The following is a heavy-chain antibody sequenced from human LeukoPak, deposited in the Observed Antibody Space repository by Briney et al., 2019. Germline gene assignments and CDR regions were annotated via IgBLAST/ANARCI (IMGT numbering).Heavy chain of an antibody. D-gene: IGHD4-17*01. Sequence: GGSLRLSCAASGFTFSSYSMNWVRQAPGKGLEWVSSISSSSSYIYYADSVKGRFTISRDNSKNTLYLQMNSLRAEDTAVYYCAKDKRTTGPSDYWGQGTLVTVSS. J-gene: IGHJ4*02. CDR3: AKDKRTTGPSDY. CDR1: GFTFSSYS. CDR2: ISSSSSYI. V-gene: IGHV3-21*04.